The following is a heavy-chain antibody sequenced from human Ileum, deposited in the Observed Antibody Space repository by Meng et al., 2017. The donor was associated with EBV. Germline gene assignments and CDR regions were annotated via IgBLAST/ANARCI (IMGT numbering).Heavy chain of an antibody. CDR1: GGSFRGNY. V-gene: IGHV4-34*01. CDR2: INESGST. CDR3: RNAFCSAAAGCSDY. D-gene: IGHD3-3*01. J-gene: IGHJ4*02. Sequence: QVQQQQWGAGLLKPSETLSITCADYGGSFRGNYWSWIRQSPGKRLEWIGEINESGSTNYNPSLKSRVTILMDTSKNQFSLKLTSVTAADAAVYYCRNAFCSAAAGCSDYWGQGTLVTASS.